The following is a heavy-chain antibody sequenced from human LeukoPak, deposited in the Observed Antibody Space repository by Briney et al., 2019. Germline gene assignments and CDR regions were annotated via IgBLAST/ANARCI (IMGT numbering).Heavy chain of an antibody. Sequence: GRSLRLSCAASGFTFSNYVMHWVRQAPGEGLECVAVLGKDGKEGTTTPYANSVKGRFTISRDNSKNTLYLQMDSLRTDDTAVYYCAREDDSSGHAGALGFDPWGQGTLVTVSA. CDR1: GFTFSNYV. J-gene: IGHJ5*02. V-gene: IGHV3-30*01. CDR3: AREDDSSGHAGALGFDP. CDR2: LGKDGKEGTTT. D-gene: IGHD3-22*01.